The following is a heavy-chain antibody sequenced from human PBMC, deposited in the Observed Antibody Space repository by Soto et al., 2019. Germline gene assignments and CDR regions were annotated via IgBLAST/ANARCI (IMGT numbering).Heavy chain of an antibody. Sequence: SETLSLTCTVSGGSISSGGYYWSWIRQHPGKGLEWIGYIYYSGSTYYNPSLKSRVTISVATSKNQFSLKLSSVTAADTAVYYCARYPLLGYCSGGSCRDAFDIWGQGTMVTVSS. CDR3: ARYPLLGYCSGGSCRDAFDI. V-gene: IGHV4-31*03. D-gene: IGHD2-15*01. CDR1: GGSISSGGYY. CDR2: IYYSGST. J-gene: IGHJ3*02.